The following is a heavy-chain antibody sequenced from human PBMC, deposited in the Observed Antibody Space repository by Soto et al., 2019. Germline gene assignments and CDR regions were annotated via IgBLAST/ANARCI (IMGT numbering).Heavy chain of an antibody. CDR2: IIPIFGTA. CDR3: ARSGYCSSTSCTEGIRVFDP. Sequence: SVKVSCKASGGTFSSYAISWVRQAPGQGLEWMGGIIPIFGTANYAQKFQGRVTITADESTSTAYMELSSLRSEDTAVYYCARSGYCSSTSCTEGIRVFDPWGQGTLVTVSS. V-gene: IGHV1-69*13. CDR1: GGTFSSYA. D-gene: IGHD2-2*01. J-gene: IGHJ5*02.